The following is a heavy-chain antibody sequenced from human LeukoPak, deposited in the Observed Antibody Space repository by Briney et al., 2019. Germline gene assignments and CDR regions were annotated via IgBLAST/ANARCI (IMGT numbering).Heavy chain of an antibody. CDR2: ISSSSSYI. D-gene: IGHD2-2*01. Sequence: GGSLRLPCAASGFTFSSYSMNWVRQAPGKGLEWVSSISSSSSYIYYADSVKGRFTISRDNAKNSLYLQMNSLRAEDTAVYYCARDWCSSTSCHFDYWGQGTLVTVSS. CDR3: ARDWCSSTSCHFDY. CDR1: GFTFSSYS. J-gene: IGHJ4*02. V-gene: IGHV3-21*01.